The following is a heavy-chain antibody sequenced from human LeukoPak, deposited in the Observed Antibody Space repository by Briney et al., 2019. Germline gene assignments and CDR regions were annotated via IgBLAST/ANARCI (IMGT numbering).Heavy chain of an antibody. CDR3: ARSGRGTYYYFDY. CDR1: SYSFNRYG. J-gene: IGHJ4*02. V-gene: IGHV1-18*01. Sequence: ASVKVSCKASSYSFNRYGISWVRQAPGQRLEWMGWISGYNGNTNYAQKFLGRVSMTADTSTSTAYMELRSLTSDDTAVYYCARSGRGTYYYFDYWGQGTLVTVSS. CDR2: ISGYNGNT. D-gene: IGHD5-12*01.